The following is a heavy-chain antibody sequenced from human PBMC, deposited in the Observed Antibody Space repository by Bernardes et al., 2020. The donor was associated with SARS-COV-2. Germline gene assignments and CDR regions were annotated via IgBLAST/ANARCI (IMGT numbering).Heavy chain of an antibody. CDR1: GFTFGNSW. CDR2: TRNKANSYST. V-gene: IGHV3-72*01. CDR3: ARGGTNIAARVLDY. D-gene: IGHD6-6*01. J-gene: IGHJ4*02. Sequence: GGSLRLSCVGSGFTFGNSWMSWVRQAPGPGLEWVGRTRNKANSYSTEYAASVKGRFLFSRGESENSLNLQMNSLKTEDTAVYYCARGGTNIAARVLDYWGQGTLVTGSA.